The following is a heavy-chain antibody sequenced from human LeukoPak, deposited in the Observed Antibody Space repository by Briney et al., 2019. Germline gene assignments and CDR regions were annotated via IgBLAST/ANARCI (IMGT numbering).Heavy chain of an antibody. Sequence: GGSLRLSCAASGFSFSSYEMNWVRQAPGKGLEWVSHISSGGNTKYYVDSVRGRFSMSRDTSKNLLFLQMNSVTAEDTAVYYCAGDTVNSPVVISLDYWGQGALVTVSS. CDR2: ISSGGNTK. D-gene: IGHD3-10*01. CDR3: AGDTVNSPVVISLDY. V-gene: IGHV3-48*03. J-gene: IGHJ4*02. CDR1: GFSFSSYE.